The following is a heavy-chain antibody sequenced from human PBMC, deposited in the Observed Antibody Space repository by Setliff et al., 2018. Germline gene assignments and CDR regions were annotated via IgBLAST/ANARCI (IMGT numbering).Heavy chain of an antibody. CDR1: GFTFSSYS. CDR3: ARDLPVVT. J-gene: IGHJ5*02. V-gene: IGHV3-23*01. D-gene: IGHD2-15*01. CDR2: ISGSGNKT. Sequence: PGGSLRLSCAASGFTFSSYSMVWVRQAPGKGLEWVASISGSGNKTFHADSVKGRFTISRDNSKNTLYLQMNGLRVDDSAVYHCARDLPVVTWGQGTLVTVSS.